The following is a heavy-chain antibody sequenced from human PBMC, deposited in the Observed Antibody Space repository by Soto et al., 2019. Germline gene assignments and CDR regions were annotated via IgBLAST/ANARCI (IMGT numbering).Heavy chain of an antibody. Sequence: SGPTLVNPTHTLTLTCSISGLSLTTNGVGVGWIRQPPGKALEWLAIIYWDDDKRYSPSLKTRVTIAKDTSKNQVVLTMTNMDSVDTGTYYCVHRQRNHDGSGSDAFEIWGRGTMVTVS. D-gene: IGHD3-22*01. V-gene: IGHV2-5*02. CDR3: VHRQRNHDGSGSDAFEI. J-gene: IGHJ3*02. CDR2: IYWDDDK. CDR1: GLSLTTNGVG.